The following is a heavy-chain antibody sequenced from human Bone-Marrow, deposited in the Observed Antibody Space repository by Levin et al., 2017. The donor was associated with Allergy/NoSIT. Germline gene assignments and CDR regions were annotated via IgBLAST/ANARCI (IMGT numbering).Heavy chain of an antibody. CDR3: ARVLQYSYYYTDV. CDR2: SYTSGNI. D-gene: IGHD2-21*01. V-gene: IGHV4-61*09. Sequence: ASETLSLTCTVSGVSITSGSYYWSWIRQPAGKGLEWIGHSYTSGNITYNPSLKSRVTISLDTSKNQFSLKLRSVTAADMAVYYCARVLQYSYYYTDVWGKGTMVTVSS. CDR1: GVSITSGSYY. J-gene: IGHJ6*03.